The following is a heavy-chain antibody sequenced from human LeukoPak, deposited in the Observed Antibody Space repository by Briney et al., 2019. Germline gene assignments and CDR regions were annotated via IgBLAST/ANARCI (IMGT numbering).Heavy chain of an antibody. D-gene: IGHD1-26*01. Sequence: PSETLSLTCAVSGYSISSGYYWGWIRQPPGKGLEWFGSIYHSGSTYYNPSLKSRVTISVVTSKNQFSLKLSSVTAADTAVYYCARLSSGSYYVIDYWGQGTLVTVSS. CDR2: IYHSGST. CDR1: GYSISSGYY. CDR3: ARLSSGSYYVIDY. V-gene: IGHV4-38-2*01. J-gene: IGHJ4*02.